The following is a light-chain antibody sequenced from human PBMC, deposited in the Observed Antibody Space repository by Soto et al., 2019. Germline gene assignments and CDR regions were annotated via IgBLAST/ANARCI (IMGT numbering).Light chain of an antibody. J-gene: IGKJ1*01. CDR1: QSLLHSNGYVY. CDR2: LSS. V-gene: IGKV2-28*01. Sequence: EIVVTQSPLSLPVTPGAPASISCRSSQSLLHSNGYVYLDWYLQKSGQSSQLLIYLSSNRASGVPDRFSGSGSGTDFTLKISRVEAEDVGIYYCMQALHTPRFGQGTKVEIK. CDR3: MQALHTPR.